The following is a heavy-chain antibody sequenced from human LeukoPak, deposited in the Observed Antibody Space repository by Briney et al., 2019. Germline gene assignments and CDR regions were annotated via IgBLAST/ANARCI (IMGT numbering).Heavy chain of an antibody. CDR1: GGSISSGDYY. V-gene: IGHV4-30-4*01. CDR3: ARDEAPDTTVSVGFDY. CDR2: IYYSGST. Sequence: PSETLSLTCTVSGGSISSGDYYWSWIRQPPGKGLEWIGYIYYSGSTYYNPSLKSRVTISVDTSKNQFSLKLSSVTAADTAVYYCARDEAPDTTVSVGFDYWGQGTLVTVSS. D-gene: IGHD4-17*01. J-gene: IGHJ4*02.